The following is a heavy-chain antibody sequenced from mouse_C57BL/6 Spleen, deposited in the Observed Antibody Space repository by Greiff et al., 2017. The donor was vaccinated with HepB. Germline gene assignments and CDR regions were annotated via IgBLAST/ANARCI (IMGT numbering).Heavy chain of an antibody. CDR2: IRNKANGYTT. D-gene: IGHD1-1*01. Sequence: EVKLVESGGGLVQPGGSLSLSCAASGFTFTDYYMSWVRQPPGKALEWLGFIRNKANGYTTEYSASVKGRFTISRDNSQSIRYLQMNALRAEDSATYYCARSSYGSSYVVAYWGQGTLVTVSA. J-gene: IGHJ3*01. CDR3: ARSSYGSSYVVAY. CDR1: GFTFTDYY. V-gene: IGHV7-3*01.